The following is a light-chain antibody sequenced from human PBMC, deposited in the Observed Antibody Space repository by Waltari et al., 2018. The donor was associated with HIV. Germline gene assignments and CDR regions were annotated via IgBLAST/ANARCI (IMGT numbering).Light chain of an antibody. CDR3: QAWVSRTAWVI. V-gene: IGLV3-1*01. Sequence: SYDLAQPPSVSVSPGQTASITCSGDTLGDTFASWYQQRPGQSPLLIIYQDNRQPSGIPDRFSGSHSGNAATLTISETQAMDEADYFCQAWVSRTAWVIFGGGTKLTVV. CDR2: QDN. J-gene: IGLJ2*01. CDR1: TLGDTF.